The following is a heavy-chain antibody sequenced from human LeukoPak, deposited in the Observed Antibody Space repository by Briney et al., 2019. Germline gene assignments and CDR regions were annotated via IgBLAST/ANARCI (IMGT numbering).Heavy chain of an antibody. D-gene: IGHD6-13*01. J-gene: IGHJ4*02. CDR3: AKRYSSSWCIDS. Sequence: GGSLRLSCAASGFTFSSYGMHWVRQAPGKGLEWVAVISNDGTNKYYADSVKGRFTISRDNSKNMLYLQMNSLRAEDTAVYYCAKRYSSSWCIDSWGQGTLVTVSS. CDR2: ISNDGTNK. CDR1: GFTFSSYG. V-gene: IGHV3-30*18.